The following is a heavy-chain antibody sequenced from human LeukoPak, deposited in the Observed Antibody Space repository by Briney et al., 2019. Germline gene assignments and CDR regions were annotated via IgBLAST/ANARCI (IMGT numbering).Heavy chain of an antibody. CDR3: ARNPSGHHFDY. J-gene: IGHJ4*02. Sequence: GDSLKISCKGSGYSFTSNWIGWVRQMPGKGLEWMGIIYPGDSDTRYSPSFQGQVTMSADKSISTAYLQWSSLKASDTAMYYCARNPSGHHFDYWGQGTLVTVSS. CDR1: GYSFTSNW. D-gene: IGHD6-25*01. CDR2: IYPGDSDT. V-gene: IGHV5-51*01.